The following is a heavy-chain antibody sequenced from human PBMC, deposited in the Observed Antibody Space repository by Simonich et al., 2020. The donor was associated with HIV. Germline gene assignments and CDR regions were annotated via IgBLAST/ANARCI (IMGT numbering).Heavy chain of an antibody. Sequence: QVQLQQWGAGLLKPAETLSLTCAVYGGSFSGYYWSWIRQPPGKGLEWIGEINHSGNTNYNPSLKSRIAMSRDTSKNQYSLKLSSVTAADTAVYYCARHVAGADIDYWGQGTLVTVSS. V-gene: IGHV4-34*01. J-gene: IGHJ4*02. CDR3: ARHVAGADIDY. CDR2: INHSGNT. CDR1: GGSFSGYY. D-gene: IGHD2-15*01.